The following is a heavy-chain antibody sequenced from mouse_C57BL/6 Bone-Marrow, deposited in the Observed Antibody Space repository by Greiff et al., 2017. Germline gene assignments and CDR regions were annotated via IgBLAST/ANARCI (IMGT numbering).Heavy chain of an antibody. V-gene: IGHV1-52*01. CDR1: GYTFTSYW. CDR2: IDPSDSET. Sequence: VQLQQPGAELGRPGSSVKLSCKASGYTFTSYWMHWVKQRPIQGLEWIGNIDPSDSETHYNQKFKDKATLTVDKSSSTAYMQLSSLTSEDSAVYYCARSLITTVVATDYWGQGTTLTVSS. CDR3: ARSLITTVVATDY. J-gene: IGHJ2*01. D-gene: IGHD1-1*01.